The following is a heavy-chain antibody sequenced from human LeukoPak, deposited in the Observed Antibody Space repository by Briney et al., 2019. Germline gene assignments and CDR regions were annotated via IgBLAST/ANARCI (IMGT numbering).Heavy chain of an antibody. CDR1: GDSIKNISSSYY. V-gene: IGHV4-39*01. D-gene: IGHD1-26*01. J-gene: IGHJ6*02. CDR2: IYYSGRT. Sequence: SETLSLTCTVSGDSIKNISSSYYWGWIRQPPGKGLEWIGNIYYSGRTYYNPSLRSRITISVDTPRNQFSLSLKSVTAADTAVYYCAQTGKWGVDSFYGIGVWGQGTTVIVS. CDR3: AQTGKWGVDSFYGIGV.